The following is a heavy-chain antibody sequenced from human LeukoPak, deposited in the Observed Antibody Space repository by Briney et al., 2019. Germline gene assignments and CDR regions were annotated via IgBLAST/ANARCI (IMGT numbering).Heavy chain of an antibody. CDR3: ARAASGWLQRDLDY. V-gene: IGHV3-21*01. Sequence: PGGSLRLSCAASGFTFSSYAMSWVRQAPGKGLEWVSYISSSSSYIYYADSVEGRLTVSRDNAKNSLWLQMNSLRAEDTAVYYCARAASGWLQRDLDYWGQGALVIVPS. CDR1: GFTFSSYA. J-gene: IGHJ4*02. CDR2: ISSSSSYI. D-gene: IGHD5-24*01.